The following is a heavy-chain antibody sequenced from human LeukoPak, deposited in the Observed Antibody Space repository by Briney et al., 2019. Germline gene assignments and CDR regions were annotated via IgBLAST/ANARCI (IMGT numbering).Heavy chain of an antibody. V-gene: IGHV3-23*01. D-gene: IGHD3-10*01. CDR2: ISGSGGST. CDR3: ARAGITSDAFDI. Sequence: GGSLRLSCAASGFTFSSYAMSWVRQAPGKGLEWVSAISGSGGSTYYADSVKGRFTISRDNAKNSLYLQMNSLRAEDTAVYYCARAGITSDAFDIWGQGTMVTVSS. J-gene: IGHJ3*02. CDR1: GFTFSSYA.